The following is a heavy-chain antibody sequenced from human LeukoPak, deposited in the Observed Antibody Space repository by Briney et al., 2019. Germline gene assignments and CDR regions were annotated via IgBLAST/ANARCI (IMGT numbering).Heavy chain of an antibody. V-gene: IGHV3-15*01. CDR3: TTVAVAGYD. D-gene: IGHD6-19*01. J-gene: IGHJ4*02. CDR1: GFSFSKAW. Sequence: GGSLRLSCAASGFSFSKAWMSWVRQAPGKGLEWVGRIKSKTDGGTTDYAAPVKARFTISRDDSKTTLYLQMTSLKTEDTAVYYCTTVAVAGYDWGQATLVTVSS. CDR2: IKSKTDGGTT.